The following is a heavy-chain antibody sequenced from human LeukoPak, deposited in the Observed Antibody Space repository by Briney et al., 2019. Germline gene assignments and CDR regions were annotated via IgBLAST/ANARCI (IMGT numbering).Heavy chain of an antibody. V-gene: IGHV3-30*18. CDR3: AKVAAAAGRGDDY. Sequence: QAGGSLRLSCAASGFTFSSYGMHWVRQAPGKGLEWVAVISYDGSNKYYADSVKGRFTISRDNSKNTLYLQMNSLRAEDTAVYYCAKVAAAAGRGDDYWGQGTLVTVSS. J-gene: IGHJ4*02. D-gene: IGHD6-13*01. CDR1: GFTFSSYG. CDR2: ISYDGSNK.